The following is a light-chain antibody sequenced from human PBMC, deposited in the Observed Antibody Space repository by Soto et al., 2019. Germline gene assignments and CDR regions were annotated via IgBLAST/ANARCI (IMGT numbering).Light chain of an antibody. CDR3: QQYNNWPCT. CDR1: QSVSSN. CDR2: GAS. V-gene: IGKV3-15*01. J-gene: IGKJ2*02. Sequence: EIVMTQSPATLSVALGERATLSCRASQSVSSNLAWYQQKPGQAPRLLIYGASTRANGIPARFSGSGSGTEFTLTISSLQSEDFAVYYCQQYNNWPCTFGQGTKLEIK.